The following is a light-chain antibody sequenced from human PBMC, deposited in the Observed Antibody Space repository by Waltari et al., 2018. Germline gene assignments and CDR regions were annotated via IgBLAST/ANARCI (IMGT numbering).Light chain of an antibody. CDR3: QSFDSSLTAL. CDR2: GNN. V-gene: IGLV1-40*01. J-gene: IGLJ2*01. Sequence: QSVLTQPPSVSGAPGQRLTIPCTGNSSNIGAGYDGRWYQQFPGAVPKLPSYGNNNRPSGVPDRFSGSKSGTSASLAITGLQAEDEADYYCQSFDSSLTALFGGGTKLTVL. CDR1: SSNIGAGYD.